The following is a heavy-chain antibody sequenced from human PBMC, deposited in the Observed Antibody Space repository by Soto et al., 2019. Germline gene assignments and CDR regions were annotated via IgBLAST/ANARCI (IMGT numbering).Heavy chain of an antibody. CDR2: IRSKAYGGTT. V-gene: IGHV3-49*03. CDR1: GFTFGDYA. Sequence: GGSLRLSYTASGFTFGDYAMSWFRQAPGKGLEWVGFIRSKAYGGTTEYAASVKGRFTISRDDSKSIAYLQMNSLKTEDTAVYYCTTDGTDYIWGSYRPFDYWGRGTLVTVSS. CDR3: TTDGTDYIWGSYRPFDY. D-gene: IGHD3-16*02. J-gene: IGHJ4*02.